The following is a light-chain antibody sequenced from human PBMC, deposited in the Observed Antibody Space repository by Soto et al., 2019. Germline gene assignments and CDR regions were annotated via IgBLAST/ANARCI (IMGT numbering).Light chain of an antibody. CDR2: CAS. CDR3: HQYGSSPFT. V-gene: IGKV3-20*01. J-gene: IGKJ3*01. CDR1: QSVSANY. Sequence: EVVLTQSPATLSLSPGERATLSCRANQSVSANYLAWYQQKPGQAPRLLIYCASSRATGIPDRFSGSGSGTDFTLTISRLEPEDFAVFYCHQYGSSPFTFGPGTIVDIK.